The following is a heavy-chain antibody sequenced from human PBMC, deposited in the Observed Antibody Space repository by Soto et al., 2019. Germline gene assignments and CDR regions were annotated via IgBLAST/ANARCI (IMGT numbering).Heavy chain of an antibody. CDR2: IIPIFGTA. Sequence: GASVKDSCKASGGTFSSYAISWVRQAPGQGLEWMGGIIPIFGTANYAQKFQGRVTITADESTSTAYMELSSLRSEDTAVYYCATYSGSSSRWFDPWGQGTLVTVSS. CDR1: GGTFSSYA. D-gene: IGHD6-6*01. CDR3: ATYSGSSSRWFDP. J-gene: IGHJ5*02. V-gene: IGHV1-69*13.